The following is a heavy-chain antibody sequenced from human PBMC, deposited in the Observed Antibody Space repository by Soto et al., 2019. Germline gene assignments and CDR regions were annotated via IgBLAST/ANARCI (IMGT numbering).Heavy chain of an antibody. CDR3: AKDRLGGGLDY. CDR1: GFIFSNYA. D-gene: IGHD3-16*01. J-gene: IGHJ4*02. CDR2: VTSRGDTT. V-gene: IGHV3-23*01. Sequence: EVQLLQSGGGLVQPGGSLRLSCAASGFIFSNYAMNWVRQAPGKGLEWVSIVTSRGDTTYYADSVKGRFTISRDNSKNTRYLQVNSLTAEDTAVYYCAKDRLGGGLDYWGQGTLVSVSS.